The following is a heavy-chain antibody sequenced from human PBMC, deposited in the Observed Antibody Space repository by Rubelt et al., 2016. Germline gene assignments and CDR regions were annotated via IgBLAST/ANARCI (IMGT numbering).Heavy chain of an antibody. V-gene: IGHV1-18*01. CDR1: GYSFITYA. CDR2: ISAYNGDT. Sequence: QVQMVQSGAEMRKPGASVKVSCQTSGYSFITYAVNWVRQAPGQGLEWMGWISAYNGDTKYAHKLHGRVTVTTDTSTNTAYMELTNLKSDDTAVYYCGRAWDYGDRFPIDDWGQGTLVTVSS. D-gene: IGHD4-17*01. J-gene: IGHJ4*02. CDR3: GRAWDYGDRFPIDD.